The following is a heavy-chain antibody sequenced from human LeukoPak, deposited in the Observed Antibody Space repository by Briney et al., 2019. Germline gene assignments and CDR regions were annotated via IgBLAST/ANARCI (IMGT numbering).Heavy chain of an antibody. Sequence: GGSLRLSCAASGFTFSSYWMSWVRQAPGKGLEWVANIKQDGSETYYVDSVKGRFTISRDNAKNSLYLQMNSLRAEDTAVYYCARDGTIWAYCSGGSCRYFDIWGQGTMVTVSS. J-gene: IGHJ3*02. V-gene: IGHV3-7*01. CDR1: GFTFSSYW. CDR2: IKQDGSET. CDR3: ARDGTIWAYCSGGSCRYFDI. D-gene: IGHD2-15*01.